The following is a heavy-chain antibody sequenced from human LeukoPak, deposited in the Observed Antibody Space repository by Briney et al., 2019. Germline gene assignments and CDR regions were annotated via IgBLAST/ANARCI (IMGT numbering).Heavy chain of an antibody. CDR1: GGSISISSSIC. V-gene: IGHV4-4*02. CDR3: ARNGGNSDYDY. CDR2: IYHNGAT. J-gene: IGHJ4*02. D-gene: IGHD4-23*01. Sequence: SETLSLTCAVSGGSISISSSICWTWVRQPPGEGLEWIGEIYHNGATNYNPSLKSRVTLLLDKSKNQFSLGLNSVTAADTAVYYCARNGGNSDYDYWGQGTLVTVSA.